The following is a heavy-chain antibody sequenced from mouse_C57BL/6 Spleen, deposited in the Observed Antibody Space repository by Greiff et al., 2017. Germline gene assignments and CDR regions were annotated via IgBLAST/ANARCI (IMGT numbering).Heavy chain of an antibody. J-gene: IGHJ1*03. CDR2: INPNNGGT. Sequence: EVQLQQSGPELVKPGASVKISCKASGYTFTDYYMNWVKQSHGKSLEWIGDINPNNGGTSYNQKFKGKATLTVDKSSSTAYMELRSLTSEDSAVYYCARYPTTVVDWYFDVWGTGTTVTVSS. CDR1: GYTFTDYY. D-gene: IGHD1-1*01. V-gene: IGHV1-26*01. CDR3: ARYPTTVVDWYFDV.